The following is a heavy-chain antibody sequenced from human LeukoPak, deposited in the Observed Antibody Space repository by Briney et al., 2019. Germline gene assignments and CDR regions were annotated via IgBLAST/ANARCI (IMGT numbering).Heavy chain of an antibody. D-gene: IGHD1-26*01. Sequence: GGSLRLSCSASGFTFSTYAMHWVRQAPGKGLEWVAGISYDGSNKYYVDSVKGRFTISRDNSKNTLYLEMISLRIEDTAVYYCAKGPVSGSRCPLDYWGQGTLVTVSS. V-gene: IGHV3-30*04. CDR1: GFTFSTYA. CDR3: AKGPVSGSRCPLDY. CDR2: ISYDGSNK. J-gene: IGHJ4*02.